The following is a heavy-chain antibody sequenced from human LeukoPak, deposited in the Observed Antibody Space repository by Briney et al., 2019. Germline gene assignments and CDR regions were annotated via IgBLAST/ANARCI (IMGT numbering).Heavy chain of an antibody. CDR2: IYPRDGST. CDR1: GYTFTSNY. Sequence: ASVTVSCKASGYTFTSNYIHWVRQAPGQGLEWMGMIYPRDGSTSYAQKFQGRVTVTRDTSTSTVHMELSGLRSEDTAVYYCAKDKDSSGYYYPPYYFDYWGQGTLVTVSS. V-gene: IGHV1-46*01. J-gene: IGHJ4*02. D-gene: IGHD3-22*01. CDR3: AKDKDSSGYYYPPYYFDY.